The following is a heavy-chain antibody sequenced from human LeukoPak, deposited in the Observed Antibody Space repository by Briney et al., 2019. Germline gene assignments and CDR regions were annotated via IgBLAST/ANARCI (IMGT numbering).Heavy chain of an antibody. CDR1: GYSFTSYW. V-gene: IGHV5-51*01. CDR3: ARQTAMGRSGDY. D-gene: IGHD7-27*01. CDR2: IDPSDSET. J-gene: IGHJ4*02. Sequence: GEPLKISCKGSGYSFTSYWIGWVRHMPGKGLEWMGIIDPSDSETRYTPSFQGQVTISVDKSLTTAYLQWNSLKASDTAMYYCARQTAMGRSGDYWGQGTLVTVSS.